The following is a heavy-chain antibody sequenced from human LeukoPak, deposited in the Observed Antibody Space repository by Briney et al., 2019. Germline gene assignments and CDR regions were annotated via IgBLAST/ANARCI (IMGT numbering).Heavy chain of an antibody. CDR1: GYSFTSYW. V-gene: IGHV5-51*01. Sequence: GESLKISCKGSGYSFTSYWIGWVREMPGKGLEWMGIIYPGDSDTRYSPSFQGQVTISADKSINTAYLQWNSLKASDTAMYYCARFVGACSGGSCYSDYWGQGTLVTVSS. CDR3: ARFVGACSGGSCYSDY. D-gene: IGHD2-15*01. J-gene: IGHJ4*02. CDR2: IYPGDSDT.